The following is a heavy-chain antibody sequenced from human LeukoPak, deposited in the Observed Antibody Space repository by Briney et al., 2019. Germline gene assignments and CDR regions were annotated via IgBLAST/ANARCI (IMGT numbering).Heavy chain of an antibody. D-gene: IGHD3-16*01. V-gene: IGHV4-39*01. CDR3: ARHWALEGFDP. Sequence: SETLSLTCTVSGGSISSSSYYWGWIRQPPGKGLEWIGSIYYSGSTYYNPSLKSRVTISVDTSKNQFSLKLSSVTAADTAVYYCARHWALEGFDPWGQGTLVTVSS. J-gene: IGHJ5*02. CDR1: GGSISSSSYY. CDR2: IYYSGST.